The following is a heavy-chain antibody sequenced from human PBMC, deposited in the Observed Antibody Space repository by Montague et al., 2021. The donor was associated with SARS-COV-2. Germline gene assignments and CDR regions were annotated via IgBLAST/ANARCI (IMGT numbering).Heavy chain of an antibody. J-gene: IGHJ5*02. D-gene: IGHD2-15*01. CDR1: GDSISRYY. Sequence: SETLSLTCTVSGDSISRYYWTWIRQPPGKGLEWIGYIHYSGSTSSHPSLKGRVTISIDTSKNQFSLNRSSVTAADTAIYYCARGGGYCSGGSCYYWFDPWGQGTLVTVSS. V-gene: IGHV4-59*08. CDR3: ARGGGYCSGGSCYYWFDP. CDR2: IHYSGST.